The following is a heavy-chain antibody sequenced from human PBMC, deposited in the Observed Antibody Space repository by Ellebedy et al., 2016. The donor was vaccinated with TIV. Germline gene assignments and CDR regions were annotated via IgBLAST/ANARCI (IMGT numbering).Heavy chain of an antibody. J-gene: IGHJ4*02. D-gene: IGHD3-10*01. CDR2: IRFDGSNQ. CDR1: GFTVSSNY. CDR3: ARDYYGALWFGELSSDY. Sequence: GESLKISCAASGFTVSSNYMSWVRQAPGKGLEWVAFIRFDGSNQYYADSVKGRFTVSRDSSRDTVYLQMNNLRAEDTAIYYCARDYYGALWFGELSSDYWGRGTLVTVSS. V-gene: IGHV3-30*02.